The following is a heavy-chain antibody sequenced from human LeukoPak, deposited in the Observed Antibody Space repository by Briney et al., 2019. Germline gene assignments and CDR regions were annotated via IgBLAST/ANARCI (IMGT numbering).Heavy chain of an antibody. CDR3: ARAEYCSGGSCYGSDY. Sequence: PGGSLRLSCAASGFTFSSYGMHWVRQAPGKGLEWVAVIWYDGSNKYYADSVKGRFTISRDNSKNTLYLQMNSLRAEDTAVYYCARAEYCSGGSCYGSDYWGQGTLVTVSS. J-gene: IGHJ4*02. CDR1: GFTFSSYG. CDR2: IWYDGSNK. D-gene: IGHD2-15*01. V-gene: IGHV3-33*01.